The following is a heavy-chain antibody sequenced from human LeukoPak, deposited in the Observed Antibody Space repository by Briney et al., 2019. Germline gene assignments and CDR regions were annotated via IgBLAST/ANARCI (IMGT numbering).Heavy chain of an antibody. V-gene: IGHV3-7*03. CDR2: MKQDGSVK. CDR1: GFTFGNYG. Sequence: PGRSLRLSCAVSGFTFGNYGMHWVRQAPGKGLEWVANMKQDGSVKYYVDSMKGRFTISRDNAKNSLYLQVSGLRAEDTAVYFCARIGYSSSSFDYWGQGVLVTVYS. D-gene: IGHD6-6*01. J-gene: IGHJ4*02. CDR3: ARIGYSSSSFDY.